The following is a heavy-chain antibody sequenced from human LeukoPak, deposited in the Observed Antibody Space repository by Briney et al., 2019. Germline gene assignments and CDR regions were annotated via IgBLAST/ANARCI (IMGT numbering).Heavy chain of an antibody. CDR3: ARDLEYCDFWSGYYNPGYYYMDV. CDR1: GYTFTGYY. V-gene: IGHV1-2*02. J-gene: IGHJ6*03. Sequence: ASVKVSCTASGYTFTGYYMPWVRQAPGQGLEWMGWINPNSGGTNSAKKFQGRVTMTKDTRISTAYMELSRLSSDDTAVYYCARDLEYCDFWSGYYNPGYYYMDVWGKGTTVTVSS. D-gene: IGHD3-3*01. CDR2: INPNSGGT.